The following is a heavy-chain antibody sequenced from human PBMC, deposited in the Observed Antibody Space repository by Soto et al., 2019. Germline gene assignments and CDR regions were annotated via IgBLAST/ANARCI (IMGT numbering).Heavy chain of an antibody. CDR2: INPGNGNT. V-gene: IGHV1-3*01. CDR3: AGGGYFDSSNYLAY. J-gene: IGHJ4*02. CDR1: GYTFTSYG. D-gene: IGHD3-22*01. Sequence: ASVKVSCKASGYTFTSYGINWVRQAPGRGLEWMGWINPGNGNTKYSQQFQGRVIIDRDTSASPAYMEVSSLRTEDTGVYYFAGGGYFDSSNYLAYWGLGTLVTVSS.